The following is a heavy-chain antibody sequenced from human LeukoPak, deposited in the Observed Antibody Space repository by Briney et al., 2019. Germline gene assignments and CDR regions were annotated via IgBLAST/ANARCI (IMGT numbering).Heavy chain of an antibody. J-gene: IGHJ4*02. CDR3: ARAGSSSGY. CDR1: GFTFSSYS. V-gene: IGHV3-21*01. Sequence: GGSLRLSCAASGFTFSSYSMNWVRQAPGKGLEWVSSISSSSSYIYYADSVEGRCTISRDNAKNSLYLQMNSLRAEDTAVYYCARAGSSSGYWGQGTLVTVSS. D-gene: IGHD6-6*01. CDR2: ISSSSSYI.